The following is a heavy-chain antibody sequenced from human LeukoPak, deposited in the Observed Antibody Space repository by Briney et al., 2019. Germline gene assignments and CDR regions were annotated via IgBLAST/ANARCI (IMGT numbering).Heavy chain of an antibody. CDR1: GGSISSSSYY. J-gene: IGHJ4*02. CDR3: ARAPSYSYGYY. CDR2: IYYSGST. D-gene: IGHD5-18*01. V-gene: IGHV4-39*07. Sequence: PSETLSLTCTVSGGSISSSSYYWGWIRQPPGKGLAWIGSIYYSGSTYYNPSLKSRVTISVDTSKNQFSLKLSSVTAADTAVYYCARAPSYSYGYYWGQGTLVTVSS.